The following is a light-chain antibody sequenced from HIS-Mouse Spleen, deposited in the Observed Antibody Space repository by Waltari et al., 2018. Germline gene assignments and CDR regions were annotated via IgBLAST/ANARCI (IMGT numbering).Light chain of an antibody. CDR3: SSYTSSSTLWV. J-gene: IGLJ3*02. Sequence: QSALTQPASVSGSPGQSITIPCTGTSSDVGGYTYVPWYQQHPGKAPKLMIYEVSNRPSGVSNRFSGSKSGNTASLTISGLQAEDEADYYCSSYTSSSTLWVFGGGTKLTVL. CDR2: EVS. CDR1: SSDVGGYTY. V-gene: IGLV2-14*01.